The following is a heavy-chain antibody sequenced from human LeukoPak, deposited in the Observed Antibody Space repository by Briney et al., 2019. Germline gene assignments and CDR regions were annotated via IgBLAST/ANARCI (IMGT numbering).Heavy chain of an antibody. CDR1: GFTFSSYW. J-gene: IGHJ4*02. D-gene: IGHD2-8*01. Sequence: SGGSLRLSCAASGFTFSSYWMSWVRQAPGKGLEWVASIKEDGSEKYYVDSVKGRFTISRDNAKNTLYVQMNSLRGDDTAVYYCARVRDANDYGDLWGQGTLVTVSS. CDR2: IKEDGSEK. CDR3: ARVRDANDYGDL. V-gene: IGHV3-7*01.